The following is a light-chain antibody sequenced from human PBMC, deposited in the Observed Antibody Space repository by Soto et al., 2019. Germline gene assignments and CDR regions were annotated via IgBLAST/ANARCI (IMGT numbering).Light chain of an antibody. V-gene: IGLV2-18*02. CDR2: EVS. J-gene: IGLJ2*01. CDR1: STDVGSYNR. CDR3: SSYTSSNSVV. Sequence: QSALTQPPSVSGSPGQSVTISCTGTSTDVGSYNRVSWYQQSPGTAPKLMIYEVSYRPSGVPDRFSGSKSGNTASLTISGLQAEDEADYYCSSYTSSNSVVFGGGTKLTGL.